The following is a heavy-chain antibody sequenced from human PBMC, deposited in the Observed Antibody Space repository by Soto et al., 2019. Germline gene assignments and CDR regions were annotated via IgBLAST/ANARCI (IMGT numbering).Heavy chain of an antibody. Sequence: ASVKVSCKASGYTVTSYYMHWVRQAPGQGLEWMGIINPSGGSTSYAQKFQGRVTMTRDTSTSTVYMELSSLRSEDTAVYYCARDRLYYDFWSGYLEDKYYYGMDVWGQGTTVTVSS. D-gene: IGHD3-3*01. CDR3: ARDRLYYDFWSGYLEDKYYYGMDV. J-gene: IGHJ6*02. CDR2: INPSGGST. CDR1: GYTVTSYY. V-gene: IGHV1-46*01.